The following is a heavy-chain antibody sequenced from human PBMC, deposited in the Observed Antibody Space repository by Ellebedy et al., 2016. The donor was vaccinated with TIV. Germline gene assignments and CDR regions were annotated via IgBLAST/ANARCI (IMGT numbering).Heavy chain of an antibody. V-gene: IGHV1-2*02. J-gene: IGHJ1*01. CDR2: INPNSGGT. Sequence: AASVKVSCKASGYTFTGYYMHWVRQAPGQGLEWMGWINPNSGGTNYAQKFQGRVTMTRDTSISTAYMELSRLRSDDTAVYYCARGRELLWFGEEYFQHWGQGTLVTVSS. CDR1: GYTFTGYY. CDR3: ARGRELLWFGEEYFQH. D-gene: IGHD3-10*01.